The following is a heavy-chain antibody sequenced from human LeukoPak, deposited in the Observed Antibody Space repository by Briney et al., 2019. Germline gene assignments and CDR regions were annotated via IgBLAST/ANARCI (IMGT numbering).Heavy chain of an antibody. J-gene: IGHJ6*03. CDR1: GGSLSSSSYY. D-gene: IGHD6-19*01. CDR3: ARACSGWYFIVQNYYYYYMDV. CDR2: IYYSGST. Sequence: SETLSLTCTVSGGSLSSSSYYWGWIRQPPGKGLEWFGSIYYSGSTYYNPSLKSRVTISVDTSKNQFSLKLSSVTAADTAVYYCARACSGWYFIVQNYYYYYMDVWGKGTTVTVSS. V-gene: IGHV4-39*07.